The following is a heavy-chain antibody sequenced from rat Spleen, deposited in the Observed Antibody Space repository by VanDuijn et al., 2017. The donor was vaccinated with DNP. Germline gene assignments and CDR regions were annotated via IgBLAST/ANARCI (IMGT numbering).Heavy chain of an antibody. Sequence: EVQLVDSGGGLVQPGRSLKLSCVASGFIFSDHGMAWVRQAPTKGLEWVASINTSGGNTYYQDSVKGRFTISRDNAKSTLYLQMDSLTSEDTATYYCATGLYTTDLGYFEYWGQGVMVTVSS. CDR2: INTSGGNT. CDR1: GFIFSDHG. CDR3: ATGLYTTDLGYFEY. V-gene: IGHV5S13*01. J-gene: IGHJ2*01. D-gene: IGHD1-6*01.